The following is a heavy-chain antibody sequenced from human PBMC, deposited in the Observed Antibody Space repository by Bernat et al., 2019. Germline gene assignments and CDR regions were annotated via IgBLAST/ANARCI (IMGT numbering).Heavy chain of an antibody. CDR1: GFTFSSYS. Sequence: VQLVESGGGLVQPGGSLRLSCAASGFTFSSYSMNWVRQAPGKGLEWVSYISSSSSTIYYADSVQGRFTISRDNAKNSLYLQMNSLRAEDTAVYYCARGITGTSHYYYYGMDVWGQGTTVTVSS. V-gene: IGHV3-48*01. D-gene: IGHD1/OR15-1a*01. J-gene: IGHJ6*02. CDR3: ARGITGTSHYYYYGMDV. CDR2: ISSSSSTI.